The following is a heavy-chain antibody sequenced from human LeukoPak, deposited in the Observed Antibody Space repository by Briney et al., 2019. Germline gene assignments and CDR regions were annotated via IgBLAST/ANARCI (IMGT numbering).Heavy chain of an antibody. D-gene: IGHD4-11*01. CDR2: ISYDGSNK. Sequence: GGSLRLSCAASGFTFSGYGMHWVRQAPGKGLEWVAVISYDGSNKYYADSVKGRFTISRDNSKNTLSLQMDSLRAEDTAVYYCAKGWRQQLICPFDYWGQGTLVTVSS. CDR1: GFTFSGYG. CDR3: AKGWRQQLICPFDY. J-gene: IGHJ4*02. V-gene: IGHV3-30*18.